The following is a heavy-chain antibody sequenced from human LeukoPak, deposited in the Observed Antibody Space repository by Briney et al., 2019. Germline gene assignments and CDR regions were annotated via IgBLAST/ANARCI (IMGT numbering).Heavy chain of an antibody. CDR1: GFTFNNYG. D-gene: IGHD4-23*01. J-gene: IGHJ3*02. CDR3: AKDFRRWSFFNAFDI. CDR2: ISFDGSDK. V-gene: IGHV3-30*18. Sequence: PGGSLRLSCAGSGFTFNNYGIHWVRQAPGKGLEWVAVISFDGSDKYYADSVKGRFTISRDNSKNTLYLQMNSLRAEDTAVYYCAKDFRRWSFFNAFDIWGQGTMVTVSS.